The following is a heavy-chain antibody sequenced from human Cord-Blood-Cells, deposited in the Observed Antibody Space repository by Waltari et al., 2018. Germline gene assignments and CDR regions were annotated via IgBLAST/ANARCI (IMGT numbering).Heavy chain of an antibody. Sequence: EVQLVESGGGLVQPGGSLRLSCAASGFTVSSNYMSWVRQAPGKGLEWVSVLYSCGSTYYADSVKGRFTISRHNAKNTLYLQMNSLIAEDTAVYYCARDRVGWFDPWGQGTLVTVSS. CDR1: GFTVSSNY. CDR2: LYSCGST. J-gene: IGHJ5*02. V-gene: IGHV3-53*04. CDR3: ARDRVGWFDP.